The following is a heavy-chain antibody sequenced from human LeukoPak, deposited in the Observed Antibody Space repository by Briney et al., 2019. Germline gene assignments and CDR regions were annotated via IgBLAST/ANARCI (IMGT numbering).Heavy chain of an antibody. CDR1: GFTFSSYA. CDR3: ARPRGYSYGGGFDY. Sequence: GGSLRLSCAASGFTFSSYAMGWVRQAPGKGLEWVSVISGSGGSTYYADSVKGRFTISRDNSKNTLYLRMNSLRAEDTATYYCARPRGYSYGGGFDYWGQGTLVTVSS. D-gene: IGHD5-18*01. V-gene: IGHV3-23*01. J-gene: IGHJ4*02. CDR2: ISGSGGST.